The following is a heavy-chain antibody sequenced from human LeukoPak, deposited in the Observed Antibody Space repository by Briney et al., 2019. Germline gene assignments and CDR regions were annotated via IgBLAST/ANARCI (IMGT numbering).Heavy chain of an antibody. Sequence: PSETLSLTCTVSGGSISSSSYYWGWIRQPPGKGLEWIGSIYYSGSTYYNPSLKSRVTISVDTSKNQFSLKLSSVAAADTAVYYCARDVITMVRGVPGYFDYWGQGTLVTVSS. D-gene: IGHD3-10*01. J-gene: IGHJ4*02. CDR1: GGSISSSSYY. CDR3: ARDVITMVRGVPGYFDY. V-gene: IGHV4-39*07. CDR2: IYYSGST.